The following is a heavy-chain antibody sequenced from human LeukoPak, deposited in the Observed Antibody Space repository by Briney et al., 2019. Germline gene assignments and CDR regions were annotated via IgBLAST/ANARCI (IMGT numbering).Heavy chain of an antibody. CDR3: ARGTAVVIPTFDY. J-gene: IGHJ4*02. D-gene: IGHD3-16*02. V-gene: IGHV3-21*01. CDR1: GFAFNTNN. CDR2: VSSSGSSI. Sequence: GGSLRLSCIASGFAFNTNNMNWVRQAPGKGLEWVSSVSSSGSSIYYADSVKGRFAISRDNAKNSVYLQMNSLRAEDTALYFCARGTAVVIPTFDYWGQGILVTVSS.